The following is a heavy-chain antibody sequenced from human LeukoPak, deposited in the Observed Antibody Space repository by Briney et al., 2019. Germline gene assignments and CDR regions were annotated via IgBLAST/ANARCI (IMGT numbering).Heavy chain of an antibody. D-gene: IGHD3-9*01. V-gene: IGHV3-23*01. CDR1: GFTFRKYT. Sequence: GGSLRLSCAASGFTFRKYTMSWVRQAPGKGLEWVSGISGSGDGTEYADSVKGRFTISRDNSKNTVYLQMNSLRPEDTAIYYCARWDFLTGSGDYWGQGTLVTVSS. CDR3: ARWDFLTGSGDY. CDR2: ISGSGDGT. J-gene: IGHJ4*01.